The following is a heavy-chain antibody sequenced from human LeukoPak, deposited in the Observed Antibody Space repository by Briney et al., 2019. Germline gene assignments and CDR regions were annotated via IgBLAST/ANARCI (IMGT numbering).Heavy chain of an antibody. CDR2: ISSSISSV. CDR3: ARSMVRGVIEALDY. CDR1: GFTFNSYS. V-gene: IGHV3-48*02. J-gene: IGHJ4*02. Sequence: GGSLRLTCAASGFTFNSYSMNWVRQAPGKGLEWVSYISSSISSVYYADSVKGRFTISRDNAKNSLYLQMNSLRDEDTAVYYCARSMVRGVIEALDYWGQGTLVTVSS. D-gene: IGHD3-10*01.